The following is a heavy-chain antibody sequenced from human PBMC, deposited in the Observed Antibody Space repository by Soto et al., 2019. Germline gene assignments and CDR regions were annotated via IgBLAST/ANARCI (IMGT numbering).Heavy chain of an antibody. CDR3: AREKSSSSYYFDY. CDR2: IYSGGST. J-gene: IGHJ4*02. CDR1: GFTVRSSY. D-gene: IGHD6-13*01. Sequence: VGSLRLSCAASGFTVRSSYMSWVRQAPGKGLEWVSVIYSGGSTYYADSVKGRFTISRDNSKNTLFLQMNSLRAGDTAVYYCAREKSSSSYYFDYWGQGTLVTVSS. V-gene: IGHV3-53*01.